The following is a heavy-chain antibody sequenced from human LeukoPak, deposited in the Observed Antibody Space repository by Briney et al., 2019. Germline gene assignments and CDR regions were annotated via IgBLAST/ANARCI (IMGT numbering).Heavy chain of an antibody. J-gene: IGHJ4*02. Sequence: AAVKVSCKASGYTFTDYYMNWLRQPPAQELEWMGWIHPNSGGTNYAQKFQGRVTMTRDTSISTAYMELSRLTSDDTAVYYCGRKSAARKTSEFDYWGQGTLVTVSS. D-gene: IGHD6-6*01. CDR1: GYTFTDYY. CDR3: GRKSAARKTSEFDY. CDR2: IHPNSGGT. V-gene: IGHV1-2*02.